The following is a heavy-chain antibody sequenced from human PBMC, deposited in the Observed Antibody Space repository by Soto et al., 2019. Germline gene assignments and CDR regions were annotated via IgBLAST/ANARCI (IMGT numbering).Heavy chain of an antibody. Sequence: PSETLSLTCTVSGGSISSGGYYWSWIRQHPGKGLGWIGYIYYSGSTYYNPSLKSRVTISVDTSKNQFSLKLISVTAADTAVYYCARDRRRCGLWFVEFIPQYYYGMAVCGQGTTVTLPS. J-gene: IGHJ6*02. CDR1: GGSISSGGYY. D-gene: IGHD3-10*01. CDR2: IYYSGST. V-gene: IGHV4-31*03. CDR3: ARDRRRCGLWFVEFIPQYYYGMAV.